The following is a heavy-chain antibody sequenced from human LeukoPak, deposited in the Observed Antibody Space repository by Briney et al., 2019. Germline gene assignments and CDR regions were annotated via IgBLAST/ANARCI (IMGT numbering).Heavy chain of an antibody. CDR2: INHSGST. V-gene: IGHV4-34*01. Sequence: PSETLSLTCAVYGGSFSGYYWSWIRQPPGKGLEWIGEINHSGSTNYNPSLKSRVTISVDTSKNQFSLKLSSVTAADTAVYYCARGPVSVRGPPNYWGQGTLVTVSS. CDR3: ARGPVSVRGPPNY. D-gene: IGHD3-10*01. CDR1: GGSFSGYY. J-gene: IGHJ4*02.